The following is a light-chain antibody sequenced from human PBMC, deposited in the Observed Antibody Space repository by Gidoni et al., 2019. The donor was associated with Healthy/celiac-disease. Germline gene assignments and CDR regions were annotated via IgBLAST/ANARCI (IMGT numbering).Light chain of an antibody. CDR2: GAS. J-gene: IGKJ2*01. Sequence: EIVMTQSPATLSVSPGERATLSCRASQSVSSNLAWYQQKPGQAPRLLIYGASTRATGIPVRFSGSGSGTEFTLTISSLQSEDFAVYYCQQYNNWLYTFGQXTKLEIK. CDR3: QQYNNWLYT. V-gene: IGKV3-15*01. CDR1: QSVSSN.